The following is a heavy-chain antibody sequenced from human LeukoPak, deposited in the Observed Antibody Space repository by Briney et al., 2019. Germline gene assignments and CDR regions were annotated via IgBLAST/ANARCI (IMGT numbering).Heavy chain of an antibody. D-gene: IGHD5-12*01. CDR2: ISSSSSYI. V-gene: IGHV3-21*01. CDR1: GFTFDDYA. J-gene: IGHJ4*02. Sequence: GRSLRLSCAASGFTFDDYAMHWVRQAPGKGLEWVSSISSSSSYIYYADSVKGRFTISRDNAKNSLYLQMNSLRAEDTAVYYCARVSGYSGYDYSPLDYWGQGTLVTVSS. CDR3: ARVSGYSGYDYSPLDY.